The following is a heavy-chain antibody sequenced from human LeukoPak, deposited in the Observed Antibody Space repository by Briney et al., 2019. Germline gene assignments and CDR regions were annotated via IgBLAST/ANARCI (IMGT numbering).Heavy chain of an antibody. Sequence: ASVKVSCKASGYTFTSYDINWVRQATGQGLEWMGWMNPNSGNTGYAQKFQGRVTITRNTSISTAYMELSSLRSEDTAVYYCARGSSSWYSTQFDYWGQGTLVTVSS. CDR1: GYTFTSYD. CDR2: MNPNSGNT. D-gene: IGHD6-13*01. J-gene: IGHJ4*02. V-gene: IGHV1-8*03. CDR3: ARGSSSWYSTQFDY.